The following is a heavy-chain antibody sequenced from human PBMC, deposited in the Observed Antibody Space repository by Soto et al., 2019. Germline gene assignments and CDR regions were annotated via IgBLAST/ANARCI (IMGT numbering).Heavy chain of an antibody. CDR3: ARWDGYGDE. V-gene: IGHV3-23*01. CDR2: LSGGGANP. Sequence: EVQLLESGGGLVQPGGSLRLSCAASGFTFSTYSMAWVRQAPGKGLAWVSGLSGGGANPFYADSVKGRFTISVDNSKNTVYLQMNSLRVEYTAVYYCARWDGYGDEWGQGTLVTVSS. CDR1: GFTFSTYS. J-gene: IGHJ4*02. D-gene: IGHD5-12*01.